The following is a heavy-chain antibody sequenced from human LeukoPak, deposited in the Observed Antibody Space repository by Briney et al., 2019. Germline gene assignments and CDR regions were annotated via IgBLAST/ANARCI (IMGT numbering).Heavy chain of an antibody. CDR3: ARAPIGNWNDVSGFDP. J-gene: IGHJ5*02. V-gene: IGHV1-69*06. Sequence: SVKVSCKASGGTFSSYAISWVRQAPGQGLEWMGRIIPIFGTANYAQKFQGRVTITADKSTSTAYMELSSLRSEDTAVYYCARAPIGNWNDVSGFDPWGQGTPVTVSS. D-gene: IGHD1-1*01. CDR2: IIPIFGTA. CDR1: GGTFSSYA.